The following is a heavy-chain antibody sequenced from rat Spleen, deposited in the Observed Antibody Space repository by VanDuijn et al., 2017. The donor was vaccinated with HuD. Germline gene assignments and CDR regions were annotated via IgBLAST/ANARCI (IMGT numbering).Heavy chain of an antibody. CDR3: TREDYDGTYYSHWFAY. Sequence: QVQLKESGPGLVQPSQTLSLTCTVSGFSLRDYSVHWVRQPPGKGLEWMGRIQSGGSTDYNSALKSRRSISRDSSNSQVFLKMNSLQTEDTATYFCTREDYDGTYYSHWFAYWGKGTLVTVSS. J-gene: IGHJ3*01. D-gene: IGHD1-12*02. CDR1: GFSLRDYS. CDR2: IQSGGST. V-gene: IGHV2-19*01.